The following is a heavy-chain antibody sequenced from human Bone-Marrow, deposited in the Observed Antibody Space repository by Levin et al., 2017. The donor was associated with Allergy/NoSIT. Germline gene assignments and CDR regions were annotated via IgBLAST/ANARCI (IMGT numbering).Heavy chain of an antibody. Sequence: ASVKISCKASGYTFTSYGISWVRQAPGQGREWMGWISAYNGNTNYAQKLQGRVTMPTDTSTSTAYMELRSLRSDDTAVYYCARVMPSPVAGENDYWGQGTLVTVSS. CDR2: ISAYNGNT. J-gene: IGHJ4*02. D-gene: IGHD6-19*01. V-gene: IGHV1-18*01. CDR1: GYTFTSYG. CDR3: ARVMPSPVAGENDY.